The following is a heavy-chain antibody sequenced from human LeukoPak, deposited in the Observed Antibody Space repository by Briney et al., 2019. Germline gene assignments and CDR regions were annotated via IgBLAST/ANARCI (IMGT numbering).Heavy chain of an antibody. J-gene: IGHJ4*02. D-gene: IGHD6-19*01. V-gene: IGHV5-51*01. CDR1: GYSFTSYW. CDR2: IYPGDSDT. Sequence: GESLKISCKGSGYSFTSYWIGWVRRMPGKGREGRGIIYPGDSDTRYSPSFQGQVTISADKSISTAYLQWSSLKASDTAMYYCTRHRSYSSGWDSVGYWGQGTLVTVSS. CDR3: TRHRSYSSGWDSVGY.